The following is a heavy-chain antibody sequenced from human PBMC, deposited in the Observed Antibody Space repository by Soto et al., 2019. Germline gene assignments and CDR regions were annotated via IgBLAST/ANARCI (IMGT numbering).Heavy chain of an antibody. J-gene: IGHJ4*02. CDR3: ARYRISGSWSKFDY. Sequence: QVLLQESGPGLMKPSQTLSLTCTVSGLTISSASYYWSWIRQHPGKGLEWVGNLYYNGSTYYSTSLKSRVTLWVDTSKNQFSLRLASVNAADTAVNYCARYRISGSWSKFDYWGQGTLVTVSS. V-gene: IGHV4-31*03. D-gene: IGHD6-13*01. CDR2: LYYNGST. CDR1: GLTISSASYY.